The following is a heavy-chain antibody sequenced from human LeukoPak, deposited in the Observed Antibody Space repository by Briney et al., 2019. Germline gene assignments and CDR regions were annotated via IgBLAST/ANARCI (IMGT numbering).Heavy chain of an antibody. CDR1: GYTFTSYG. D-gene: IGHD4-23*01. J-gene: IGHJ6*03. Sequence: ASVKVSCKASGYTFTSYGISRVRQAPGQGLEWMGWISAYNGNTNYAQKLQGRVTMTTDTSTSTAYMELRSLRSDDTAVYYCASYGGNSGYYYYYMDVWGKGTTVTVSS. V-gene: IGHV1-18*01. CDR2: ISAYNGNT. CDR3: ASYGGNSGYYYYYMDV.